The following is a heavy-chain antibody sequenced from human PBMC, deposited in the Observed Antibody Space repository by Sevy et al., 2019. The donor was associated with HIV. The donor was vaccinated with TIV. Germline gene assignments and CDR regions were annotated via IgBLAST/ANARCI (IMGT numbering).Heavy chain of an antibody. D-gene: IGHD2-15*01. CDR3: AAVGLRYCSGSSCYQGDWFDP. V-gene: IGHV1-24*01. J-gene: IGHJ5*02. CDR1: GYSLTKLS. Sequence: ASVKVSCKVSGYSLTKLSIHWVRQGPGKGLEWMGDFDVQDGETIYAKKFQGRLKMTVATNTDTAYIELGRLTSEDTAVYYCAAVGLRYCSGSSCYQGDWFDPWGQGSLVTVSS. CDR2: FDVQDGET.